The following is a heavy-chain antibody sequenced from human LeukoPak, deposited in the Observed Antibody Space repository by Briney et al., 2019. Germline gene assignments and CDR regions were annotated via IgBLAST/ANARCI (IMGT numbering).Heavy chain of an antibody. CDR1: GFTFSSYW. Sequence: GVLRLSCAASGFTFSSYWMSWVRQAPGKGLEWVANIKQDGSEKYYVDSVEGRFTISRDNAKNSLYLQMNSLRAEDTAVYYCARDLVRNSRGHDYWGQGTLVTVSS. CDR3: ARDLVRNSRGHDY. D-gene: IGHD4-23*01. V-gene: IGHV3-7*03. J-gene: IGHJ4*02. CDR2: IKQDGSEK.